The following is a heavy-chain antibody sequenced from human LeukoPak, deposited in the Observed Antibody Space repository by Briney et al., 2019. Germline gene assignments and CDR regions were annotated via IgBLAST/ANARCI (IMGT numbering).Heavy chain of an antibody. Sequence: GGSLRLSCAASGCTFSDYYMSWIRQAPGKGLEWVSYISSSGSAIYYADSVKGRFTISRDNAKNSLYLQMNSRRAEDTAVYYCAKKGFGELVIDYWGQGTLVTVSS. J-gene: IGHJ4*02. D-gene: IGHD3-10*01. V-gene: IGHV3-11*01. CDR3: AKKGFGELVIDY. CDR1: GCTFSDYY. CDR2: ISSSGSAI.